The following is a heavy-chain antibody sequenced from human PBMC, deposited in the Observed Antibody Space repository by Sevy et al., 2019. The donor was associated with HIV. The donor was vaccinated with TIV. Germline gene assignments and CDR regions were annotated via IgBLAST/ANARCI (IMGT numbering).Heavy chain of an antibody. D-gene: IGHD3-22*01. CDR3: ARGEYYDSSGYYPYFDY. J-gene: IGHJ4*02. Sequence: GESLKISCAASGFTFSDYYMSWIRQAPGKGLEWVSYISSSGSTIYYADSVKGRFTISRDNAKNSLYLQMNSLRAEDTAVYYCARGEYYDSSGYYPYFDYWGQGTLVTVSS. CDR2: ISSSGSTI. CDR1: GFTFSDYY. V-gene: IGHV3-11*04.